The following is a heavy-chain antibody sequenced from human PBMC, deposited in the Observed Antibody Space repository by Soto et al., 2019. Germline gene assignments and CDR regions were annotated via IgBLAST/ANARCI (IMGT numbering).Heavy chain of an antibody. D-gene: IGHD3-10*01. J-gene: IGHJ6*02. V-gene: IGHV3-66*01. Sequence: EVQLVESGGGLVQPGGSLRLSCAASGFTVSSNYMSWVRQAPGKGLVWVSVIYSGGSTYYADSVKGRFTISRDNSKNTLYLQMNGLVAEDTAVYYCARFGNYNYYYGMDVWGQGTTVTVSS. CDR3: ARFGNYNYYYGMDV. CDR2: IYSGGST. CDR1: GFTVSSNY.